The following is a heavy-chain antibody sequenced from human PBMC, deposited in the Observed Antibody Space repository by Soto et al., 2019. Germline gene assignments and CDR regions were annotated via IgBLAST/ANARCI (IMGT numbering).Heavy chain of an antibody. CDR1: GFTVSAYE. J-gene: IGHJ4*02. Sequence: HLGGSLRLSCVGSGFTVSAYEIHWVRQAPGKGLDWVAVISSGGRHQFYTDSVRGRFTISRDDSKNTVYLQMNNLTPQDAAIYYCAKDAVSGPPDYFDFWGQGTLVTVSS. V-gene: IGHV3-30*04. CDR2: ISSGGRHQ. D-gene: IGHD6-19*01. CDR3: AKDAVSGPPDYFDF.